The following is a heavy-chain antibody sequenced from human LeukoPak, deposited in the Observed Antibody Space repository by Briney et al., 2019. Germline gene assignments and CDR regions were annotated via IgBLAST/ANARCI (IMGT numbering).Heavy chain of an antibody. CDR2: IYYSGST. J-gene: IGHJ4*02. CDR3: ARASAQLLRGVDY. CDR1: GGSISSGDYY. Sequence: PSETLSLTCTVSGGSISSGDYYWSWIRQPRGKGLEWIGYIYYSGSTYYNPSLKSRVTISVDTSKNQFSLKLSSVTAADTAVYYCARASAQLLRGVDYWGQGTLVTVSS. D-gene: IGHD2/OR15-2a*01. V-gene: IGHV4-30-4*01.